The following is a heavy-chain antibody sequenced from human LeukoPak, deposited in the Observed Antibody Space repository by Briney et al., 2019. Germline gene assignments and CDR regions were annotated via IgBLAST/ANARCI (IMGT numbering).Heavy chain of an antibody. Sequence: GASEKVSCKASGGTFSSYAISWVRQAPGQGLEWMGRIIPILGIANYAQKFQGRVTITADKSTSTAYMELSSLRSEDTAVYYCARDVGLAGPFDYWGQGTLVTVSS. V-gene: IGHV1-69*04. J-gene: IGHJ4*02. CDR1: GGTFSSYA. CDR2: IIPILGIA. D-gene: IGHD3/OR15-3a*01. CDR3: ARDVGLAGPFDY.